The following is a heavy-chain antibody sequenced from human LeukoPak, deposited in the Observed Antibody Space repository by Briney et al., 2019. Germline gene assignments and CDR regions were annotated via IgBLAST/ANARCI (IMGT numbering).Heavy chain of an antibody. J-gene: IGHJ5*02. CDR1: GFTIGSSY. V-gene: IGHV3-66*01. Sequence: GGSLRLSCAASGFTIGSSYMNWVRQAPGKGLEWVSVIYTGGATYYADSVNGRLTISRDNSKNTLHLQMSSLRVEDTAVYFCAREPYHYDSSGYYDHWGQGTLVTVSS. CDR2: IYTGGAT. D-gene: IGHD3-22*01. CDR3: AREPYHYDSSGYYDH.